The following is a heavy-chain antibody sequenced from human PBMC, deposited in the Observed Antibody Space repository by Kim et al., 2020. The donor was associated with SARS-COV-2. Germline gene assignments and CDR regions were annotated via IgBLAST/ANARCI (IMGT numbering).Heavy chain of an antibody. CDR2: IYHSGST. CDR1: GGSISSSNW. V-gene: IGHV4-4*02. Sequence: SETLSLTCAVSGGSISSSNWWSWVRQPPGTGLEWIGEIYHSGSTNYNPSLKSRVTISVDKSKNQFSLKLSSVTAADTAVYYCASCSYSSGWRHYGMDVWGQGTPVTVSS. D-gene: IGHD6-19*01. CDR3: ASCSYSSGWRHYGMDV. J-gene: IGHJ6*02.